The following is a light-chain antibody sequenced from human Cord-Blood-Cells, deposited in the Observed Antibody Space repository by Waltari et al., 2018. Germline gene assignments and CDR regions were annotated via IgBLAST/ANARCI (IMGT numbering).Light chain of an antibody. CDR2: DVS. Sequence: QSALTQPASVSGSPGQPITISCTGTSSDIGGYNYVSWYQHHPGKAPKLMIYDVSNRPSGVSNRFAGSKSGNTASLTISGLQAEDDADYYCSSYTSSSTYVFGTGTKVTVL. CDR3: SSYTSSSTYV. J-gene: IGLJ1*01. CDR1: SSDIGGYNY. V-gene: IGLV2-14*03.